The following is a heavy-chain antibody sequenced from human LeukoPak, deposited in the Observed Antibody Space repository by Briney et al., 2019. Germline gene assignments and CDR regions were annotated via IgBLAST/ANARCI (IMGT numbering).Heavy chain of an antibody. CDR2: IYYSGST. J-gene: IGHJ1*01. D-gene: IGHD6-13*01. CDR1: GGSISSSSYY. CDR3: ARVGSSSWYVALSWH. V-gene: IGHV4-39*07. Sequence: SETLSLTCTVSGGSISSSSYYWGWIRQPPGKGLEWIGSIYYSGSTYYNPSLKSRVTISVDTSKNQFSLKLSSVTAADTAVYYCARVGSSSWYVALSWHWGQGTLVTVSS.